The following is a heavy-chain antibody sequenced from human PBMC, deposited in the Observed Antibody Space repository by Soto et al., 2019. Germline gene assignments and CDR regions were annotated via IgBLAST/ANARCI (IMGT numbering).Heavy chain of an antibody. CDR2: IYWDDDK. CDR3: SHRRNYDGSWNEGVFDY. J-gene: IGHJ4*02. CDR1: GFSLTSRPVG. D-gene: IGHD3-16*01. V-gene: IGHV2-5*02. Sequence: QITLKESGPTLVKPTQTLTLTCTFSGFSLTSRPVGVGWVRQPPGKALEWLAFIYWDDDKRYSPPLRSTLTVTKDASKSQVVLTLTNMDPVDTATDYCSHRRNYDGSWNEGVFDYWGQGILVTVSS.